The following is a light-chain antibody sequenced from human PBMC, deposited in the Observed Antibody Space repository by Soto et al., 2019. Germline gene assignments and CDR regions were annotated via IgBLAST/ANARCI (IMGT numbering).Light chain of an antibody. Sequence: DIQMTQSPSTLSASVGDRVTITCRASQSISSYLDWYQQKPGKAPNLLIYTASNLQSGVPSRFSGSGSGTEFTLTISSLQPDDFATYYCQQYNSYSPTFGQGTKVDIK. V-gene: IGKV1-5*01. J-gene: IGKJ1*01. CDR1: QSISSY. CDR3: QQYNSYSPT. CDR2: TAS.